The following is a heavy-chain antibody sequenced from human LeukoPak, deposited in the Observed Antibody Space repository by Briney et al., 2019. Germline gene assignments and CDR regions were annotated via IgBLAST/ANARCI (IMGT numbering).Heavy chain of an antibody. CDR2: ISAYNGNT. Sequence: GASVKVSCRASVYTFTSYGISWVRQAPGQGLEWMGWISAYNGNTKYAQKLQGRVTMTTDTSTSTAYMELRSLRSDDTAVYYCARDYSSGWYSMGAFDIWGQGTMVTVSS. V-gene: IGHV1-18*01. CDR3: ARDYSSGWYSMGAFDI. CDR1: VYTFTSYG. J-gene: IGHJ3*02. D-gene: IGHD6-19*01.